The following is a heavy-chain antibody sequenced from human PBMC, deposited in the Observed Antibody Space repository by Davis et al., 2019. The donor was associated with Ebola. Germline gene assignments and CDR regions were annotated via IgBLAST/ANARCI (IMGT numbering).Heavy chain of an antibody. V-gene: IGHV4-61*08. CDR2: IYYSGST. D-gene: IGHD4-17*01. CDR3: ARVSGIDYGVDY. CDR1: GDSVSSGGHY. J-gene: IGHJ4*02. Sequence: SETLSLTCTVSGDSVSSGGHYWSWIRQSPGKGLEWIAYIYYSGSTHYNPSLKSRATISVDTSRNQFSLKLSSVTAADTAVYYCARVSGIDYGVDYWGQGTLVTVSS.